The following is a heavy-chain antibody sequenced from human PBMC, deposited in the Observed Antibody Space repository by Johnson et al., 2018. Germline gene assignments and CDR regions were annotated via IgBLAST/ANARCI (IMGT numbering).Heavy chain of an antibody. Sequence: VQLVQSGPGLVKPSETLSLTCTVSGGSISGYYWSWIRQSPGKPPEWLGYFYDSGITHYKPSLRSRLTILVDTSKSQFSQKLTSVTAADTAVYYCARDGGRDGDEGHGYMDVWGKGTTVTVSS. CDR1: GGSISGYY. CDR2: FYDSGIT. J-gene: IGHJ6*03. CDR3: ARDGGRDGDEGHGYMDV. D-gene: IGHD4-17*01. V-gene: IGHV4-59*01.